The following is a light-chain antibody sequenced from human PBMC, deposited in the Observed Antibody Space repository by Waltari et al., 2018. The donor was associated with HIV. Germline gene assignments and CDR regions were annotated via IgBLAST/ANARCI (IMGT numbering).Light chain of an antibody. CDR3: SSYTSISTLV. Sequence: QSALTQPASVSGSPGQSLTISCTGTSSDVGGYNYVSWYQQHPGKAPKLMIYEVSHRPSGVSNRFSGSKSGNTASLTISGLQAEDEADYYCSSYTSISTLVFGTGTKVTVL. V-gene: IGLV2-14*03. CDR1: SSDVGGYNY. CDR2: EVS. J-gene: IGLJ1*01.